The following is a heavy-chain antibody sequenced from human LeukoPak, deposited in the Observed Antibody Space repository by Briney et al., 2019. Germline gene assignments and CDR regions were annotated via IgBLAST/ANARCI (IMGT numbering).Heavy chain of an antibody. Sequence: ASVKVSCKASGYTFTRYGISWVRQAPGQGLEWMGWISAYNGNTNYAQKLQGRVTMTTDTSTSTAYMELRSLRSDDTAVYYCARRRRVAAAAYYYGMDDWGQGTTVTVSS. CDR3: ARRRRVAAAAYYYGMDD. V-gene: IGHV1-18*01. CDR1: GYTFTRYG. J-gene: IGHJ6*02. CDR2: ISAYNGNT. D-gene: IGHD6-13*01.